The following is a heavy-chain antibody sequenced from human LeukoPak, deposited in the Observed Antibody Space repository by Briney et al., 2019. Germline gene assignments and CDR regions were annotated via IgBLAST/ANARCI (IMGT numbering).Heavy chain of an antibody. CDR3: ARRRMVPGYYMDV. Sequence: PSETLSLTCTVSGGSISSSSYYWGWIRQPPGKGLEWIGEINHSGSTNYNPSLKSRVTISVDTSKNQFSLKLSSVTAADTAVYYCARRRMVPGYYMDVWGKGTAVTISS. CDR2: INHSGST. V-gene: IGHV4-39*07. J-gene: IGHJ6*03. D-gene: IGHD3-10*01. CDR1: GGSISSSSYY.